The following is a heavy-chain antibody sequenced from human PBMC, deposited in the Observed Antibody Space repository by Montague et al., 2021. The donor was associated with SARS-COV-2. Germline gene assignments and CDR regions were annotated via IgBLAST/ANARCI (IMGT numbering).Heavy chain of an antibody. J-gene: IGHJ4*02. CDR3: ARDLGDY. Sequence: SETLSLSCTVSGGSISSYYWSWIRQPPGKELEWIGYIYYSGSTNYNPSLKSRVTISVDTSKNQFSLKLSSVTAADTAVYYCARDLGDYWGQGTLVTVSS. CDR1: GGSISSYY. V-gene: IGHV4-59*12. CDR2: IYYSGST.